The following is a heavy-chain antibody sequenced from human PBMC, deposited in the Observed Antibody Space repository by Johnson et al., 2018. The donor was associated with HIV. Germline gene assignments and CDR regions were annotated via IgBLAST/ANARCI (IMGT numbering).Heavy chain of an antibody. J-gene: IGHJ3*02. V-gene: IGHV3-33*01. Sequence: QVQLVESGGGVVQPGRSLRLSCAASGFTFRSYGMHWVRQAPGKGLEWVAVIWFDGSNKYYADSVKGRFTISRDNSKNTLYLQMNSLRAEDSAVYYCARESGFEWELLGGMHWAFDIWGQGTMVTVSS. CDR3: ARESGFEWELLGGMHWAFDI. D-gene: IGHD1-26*01. CDR2: IWFDGSNK. CDR1: GFTFRSYG.